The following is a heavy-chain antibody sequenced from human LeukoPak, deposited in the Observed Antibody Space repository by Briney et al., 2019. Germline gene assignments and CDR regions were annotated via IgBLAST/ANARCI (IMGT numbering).Heavy chain of an antibody. J-gene: IGHJ5*02. V-gene: IGHV1-8*01. Sequence: SVLVACHASGSTFKTHDINWVRQATGQGVAWMGWVSPKTGRTGYAQKFQGRVYMTTNASVSTAYMELSSLRSDDTAVYFCARESERNDGWFDPWGQGTLVTVSS. CDR3: ARESERNDGWFDP. CDR1: GSTFKTHD. D-gene: IGHD1-1*01. CDR2: VSPKTGRT.